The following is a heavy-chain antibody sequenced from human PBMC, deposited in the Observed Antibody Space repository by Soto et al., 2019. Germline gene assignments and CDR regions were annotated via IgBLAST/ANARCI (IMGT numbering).Heavy chain of an antibody. J-gene: IGHJ4*02. V-gene: IGHV1-8*01. CDR3: ARGRFTTVTTWWYFDY. CDR1: GYSFITYD. CDR2: MNPNSGNA. Sequence: ASVKVSCKASGYSFITYDINWVRQAPGQGLEWMGWMNPNSGNAGSAQKFQGRVTMTRNTSISTAYMDLSSLRSEDTAVYYCARGRFTTVTTWWYFDYWGQGALVTAPQ. D-gene: IGHD4-17*01.